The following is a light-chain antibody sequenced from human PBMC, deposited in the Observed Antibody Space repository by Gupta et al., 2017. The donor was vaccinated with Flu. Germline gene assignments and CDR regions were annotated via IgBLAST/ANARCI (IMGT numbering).Light chain of an antibody. Sequence: SVAISCTGGSSDVGGDDSVSWNQHPAANAHKLIIYGVTKRTSGVSDRFSASKAGNTASLTISGLKAEDEADYYDNSDTSSNTYVFGPGTKVTVL. V-gene: IGLV2-14*03. J-gene: IGLJ1*01. CDR2: GVT. CDR1: SSDVGGDDS. CDR3: NSDTSSNTYV.